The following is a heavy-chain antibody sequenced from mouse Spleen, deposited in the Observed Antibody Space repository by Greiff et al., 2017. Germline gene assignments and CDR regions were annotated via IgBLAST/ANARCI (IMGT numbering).Heavy chain of an antibody. J-gene: IGHJ3*01. CDR1: GYSITSDYA. CDR3: ARSTDSSGRGFAY. V-gene: IGHV3-2*02. CDR2: ISYSGST. D-gene: IGHD3-2*01. Sequence: EVKLMESGPGLVKPSQSLSLTCTVTGYSITSDYAWNWIRQFPGNKLEWMGYISYSGSTSYNPSLKSRISITRDTSKNQFFLQLNSVTTEDTATYYCARSTDSSGRGFAYWGQGTLVTVSA.